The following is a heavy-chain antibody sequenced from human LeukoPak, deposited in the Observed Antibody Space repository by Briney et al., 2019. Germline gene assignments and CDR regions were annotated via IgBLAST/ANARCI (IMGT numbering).Heavy chain of an antibody. D-gene: IGHD1/OR15-1a*01. CDR2: IYADGSA. CDR1: GGCISTFY. V-gene: IGHV4-4*07. J-gene: IGHJ4*02. CDR3: ARDSFRTGYFDY. Sequence: PSETLSLTCTVSGGCISTFYWNWIRQPAGKGLEWIGRIYADGSANYNSSLKSRVTMSVDTSKNHFSLNLSSVTAADSAVYYCARDSFRTGYFDYWGQGTLVTVSS.